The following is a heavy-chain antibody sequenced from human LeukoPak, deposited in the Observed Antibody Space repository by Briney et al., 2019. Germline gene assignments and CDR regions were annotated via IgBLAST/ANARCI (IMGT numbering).Heavy chain of an antibody. D-gene: IGHD3-10*01. CDR3: ARMGGSGSFDAFDI. CDR1: GFTFNSYA. V-gene: IGHV3-30*04. Sequence: PGGSLRLSCAASGFTFNSYAMHWVRQAPGKGLEWVAVISYDGSNKYYADSVKGRFTISRDNSKNTLYLQMNSLRAEDTAVYYCARMGGSGSFDAFDIWGQGTMVTVSS. CDR2: ISYDGSNK. J-gene: IGHJ3*02.